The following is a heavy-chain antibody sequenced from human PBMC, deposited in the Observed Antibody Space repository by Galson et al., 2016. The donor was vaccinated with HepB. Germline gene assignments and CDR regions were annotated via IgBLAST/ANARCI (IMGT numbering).Heavy chain of an antibody. CDR3: ARDSVGNYYGSGSYGLHYYYGMDV. D-gene: IGHD3-10*01. J-gene: IGHJ6*02. V-gene: IGHV3-48*04. Sequence: SLRLSCAASGFIFSGYSMNWVRQAPGKGLEWVSYISSTSDTIYYADSVKGRFAISSDNAKNSLYLHMNSLRAEDTAVYYCARDSVGNYYGSGSYGLHYYYGMDVWGQGTTVTVSS. CDR2: ISSTSDTI. CDR1: GFIFSGYS.